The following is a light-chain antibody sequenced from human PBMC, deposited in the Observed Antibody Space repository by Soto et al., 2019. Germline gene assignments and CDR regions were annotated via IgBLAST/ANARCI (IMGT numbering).Light chain of an antibody. CDR3: SSYTSSSAVV. CDR2: DVS. J-gene: IGLJ2*01. Sequence: QSALTQPASVSGSPGQSITISCTGTSSYVGGYNYVSWYQQHPGKAPKLMIYDVSNRPSGVSNRFSGSKSGNTASLTISGLQSDDEADYYCSSYTSSSAVVFGVGTKLTVL. V-gene: IGLV2-14*01. CDR1: SSYVGGYNY.